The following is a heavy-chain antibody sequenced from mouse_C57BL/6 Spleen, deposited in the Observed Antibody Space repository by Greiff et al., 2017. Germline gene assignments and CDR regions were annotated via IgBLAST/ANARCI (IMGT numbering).Heavy chain of an antibody. D-gene: IGHD1-1*01. J-gene: IGHJ1*03. CDR2: IWSGGST. CDR3: ARMVYGSSYRYWYFDV. CDR1: GFSLTSYG. Sequence: VQLQQSGPGLVQPSQSLSITCTVSGFSLTSYGVHWVRQSPGKGLEWLGVIWSGGSTDYNAAFISRLSMSKDNSKSQVFFKMNSLHADDTAIYYCARMVYGSSYRYWYFDVWGTGTTVTVSS. V-gene: IGHV2-2*01.